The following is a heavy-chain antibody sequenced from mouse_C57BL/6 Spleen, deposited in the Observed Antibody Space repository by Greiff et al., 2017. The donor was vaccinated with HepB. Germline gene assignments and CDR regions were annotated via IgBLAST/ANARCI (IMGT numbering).Heavy chain of an antibody. D-gene: IGHD1-1*01. CDR3: ASGYYYGSSYDWYFDV. Sequence: VQLQQSGAELARPGASVKLSCKASGYTFTSYGISWVKQRTGQGLEWIGEIYPRSGNTYYNEKFKGKATLTADKSSSTAYMELRSLTSEDSAVYFCASGYYYGSSYDWYFDVWGTGTTVTVSS. CDR1: GYTFTSYG. V-gene: IGHV1-81*01. J-gene: IGHJ1*03. CDR2: IYPRSGNT.